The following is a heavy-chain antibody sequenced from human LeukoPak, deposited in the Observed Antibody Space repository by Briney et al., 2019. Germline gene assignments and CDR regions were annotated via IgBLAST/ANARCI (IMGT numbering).Heavy chain of an antibody. CDR3: AKARKSSGWYVFDI. CDR1: GFTFSSYG. CDR2: IWYDGSNK. D-gene: IGHD6-19*01. V-gene: IGHV3-30*02. Sequence: GGSLRLSCAASGFTFSSYGMHWVRQAPGKGLEWVAVIWYDGSNKYYADSVKGRFTISRDNSKNTLYLQMNSLRAEDTAVYYCAKARKSSGWYVFDIWGQGTMVTVSS. J-gene: IGHJ3*02.